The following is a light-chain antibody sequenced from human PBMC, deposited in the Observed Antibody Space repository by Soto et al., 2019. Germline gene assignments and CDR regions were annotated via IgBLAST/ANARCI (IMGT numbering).Light chain of an antibody. J-gene: IGKJ1*01. CDR2: GTS. CDR3: QHYNDYSWT. CDR1: QSISIW. Sequence: DIHMTQSPSTLSASVGDRVTITCRASQSISIWLAWYQQKPGRAPNLLIYGTSSLDSGVPSRFSGSGSGTEVTLTISSLQPDDFATYYCQHYNDYSWTFGQGTKVEIK. V-gene: IGKV1-5*03.